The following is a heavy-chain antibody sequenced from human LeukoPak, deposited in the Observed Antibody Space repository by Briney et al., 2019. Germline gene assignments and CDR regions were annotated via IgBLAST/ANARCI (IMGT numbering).Heavy chain of an antibody. CDR3: ARGDDYGDYWGLY. J-gene: IGHJ4*02. V-gene: IGHV1-18*01. D-gene: IGHD4-17*01. Sequence: ASVKVSCKASGYTFTSYGISWVRQAPGQGLEWMAWISAYNGNTKSAQKFQDRITITTDTSTTTAYMEMTSLTSDDTAVYYCARGDDYGDYWGLYWGQGTLVTVSS. CDR1: GYTFTSYG. CDR2: ISAYNGNT.